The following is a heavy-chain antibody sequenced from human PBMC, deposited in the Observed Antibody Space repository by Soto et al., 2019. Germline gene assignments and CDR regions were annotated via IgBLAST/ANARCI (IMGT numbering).Heavy chain of an antibody. Sequence: GASVKVSCKASGGTFSSYATSWVREAPGQGLELMGGIIPIFGTANYAQKFQGRVTITADESTSTAYMELSSLRSEDTAVYYCARGVVVPAAIPGFDYWGQGTLVTVYS. CDR2: IIPIFGTA. D-gene: IGHD2-2*02. V-gene: IGHV1-69*13. CDR1: GGTFSSYA. CDR3: ARGVVVPAAIPGFDY. J-gene: IGHJ4*02.